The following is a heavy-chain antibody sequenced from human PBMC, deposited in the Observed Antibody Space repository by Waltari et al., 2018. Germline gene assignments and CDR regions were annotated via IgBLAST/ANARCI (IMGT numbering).Heavy chain of an antibody. CDR1: GYMFIDHY. J-gene: IGHJ4*02. Sequence: QVQLVQSGTEAKKPGASARTSGKDSGYMFIDHYLNWVRQGPGQGLEWMGWMNPNSGGTNYAQKFQGRVIMTRDTSTSTAYMELSRITSDDTAIYYCARDGGFDFWGQGSLVTVSA. CDR2: MNPNSGGT. D-gene: IGHD2-15*01. V-gene: IGHV1-2*02. CDR3: ARDGGFDF.